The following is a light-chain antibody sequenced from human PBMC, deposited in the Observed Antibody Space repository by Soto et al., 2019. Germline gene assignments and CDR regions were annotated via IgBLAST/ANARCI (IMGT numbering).Light chain of an antibody. J-gene: IGKJ4*01. CDR3: QQYNSYPLT. CDR2: KAS. Sequence: DIQMTQSPSTLYGSVGDRVTITCRASQTISSWLAWYQQKPGKAPKLLIYKASSLESGVPSRFSGSGSGTEFTLTISSLQPDDFATYYCQQYNSYPLTFGGGTKVDIK. CDR1: QTISSW. V-gene: IGKV1-5*03.